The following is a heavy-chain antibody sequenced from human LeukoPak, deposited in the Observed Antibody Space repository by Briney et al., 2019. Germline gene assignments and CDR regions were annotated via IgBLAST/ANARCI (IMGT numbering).Heavy chain of an antibody. Sequence: ASVKVSCKASGYIFTNYGINWVRQAPGQGLEYMGWIGGYNGNTKYAQQLQGRVTMTTDTSTSTVYMELRSLRSDDTAVYYCARDLTHRRNYDNSGYQIVPAFWGQGTLVTVSS. J-gene: IGHJ4*02. V-gene: IGHV1-18*01. CDR2: IGGYNGNT. D-gene: IGHD3-22*01. CDR3: ARDLTHRRNYDNSGYQIVPAF. CDR1: GYIFTNYG.